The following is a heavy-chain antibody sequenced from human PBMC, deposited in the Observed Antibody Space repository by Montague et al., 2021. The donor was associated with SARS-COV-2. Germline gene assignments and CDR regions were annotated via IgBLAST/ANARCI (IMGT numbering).Heavy chain of an antibody. V-gene: IGHV3-11*03. J-gene: IGHJ4*02. CDR1: GFTFRDYY. CDR2: LSATTGYT. Sequence: SLRLSCAASGFTFRDYYMGWIRQAPGKGLEWISYLSATTGYTHNADSVKGRFTISKDNAKNSLFPYMNSLRAEDTAVYYCARMDYGDPNSGYYFDNWGLGTPVTVSS. CDR3: ARMDYGDPNSGYYFDN. D-gene: IGHD4-17*01.